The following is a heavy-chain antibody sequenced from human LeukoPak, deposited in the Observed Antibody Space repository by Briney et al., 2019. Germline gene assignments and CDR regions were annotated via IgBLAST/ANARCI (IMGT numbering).Heavy chain of an antibody. J-gene: IGHJ6*03. Sequence: SETLSLTCTVSGGSISSYYWSWIRQPPGKGLEWIGYIYYSGSTNYNPSLKSRVTISVDTSKNQFSLKLSSVTAADTAVYYCAGGSASGSYYKSYYYYYMDVWGKGTTVTISS. CDR2: IYYSGST. V-gene: IGHV4-59*01. D-gene: IGHD3-10*01. CDR1: GGSISSYY. CDR3: AGGSASGSYYKSYYYYYMDV.